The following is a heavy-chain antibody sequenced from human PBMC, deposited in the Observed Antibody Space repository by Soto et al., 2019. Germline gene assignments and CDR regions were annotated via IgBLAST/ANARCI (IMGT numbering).Heavy chain of an antibody. V-gene: IGHV4-61*01. CDR2: IYYSGST. D-gene: IGHD3-22*01. J-gene: IGHJ4*02. CDR3: ARVPLDSSGYYIDY. Sequence: QVQLQESGPGLVKPSETLSLTCTVSGGSVSSGSYYWSWIRQPPGTGLDCIGHIYYSGSTNYNPSLRSRVTISVDTSKNQFSLKLSSVTAADTAIYYCARVPLDSSGYYIDYWGQGTLVTVSS. CDR1: GGSVSSGSYY.